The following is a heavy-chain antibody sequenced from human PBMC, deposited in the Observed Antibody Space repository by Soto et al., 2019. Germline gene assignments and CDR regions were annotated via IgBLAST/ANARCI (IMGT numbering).Heavy chain of an antibody. CDR3: ARGDRGAFDL. J-gene: IGHJ3*01. V-gene: IGHV3-74*01. CDR1: GFTFSYYW. D-gene: IGHD2-21*02. CDR2: IHSDGSST. Sequence: PGGSLRLSCAASGFTFSYYWMHWVLQAPGQGLVWVSRIHSDGSSTTYADSVKGRFTISRDNAKNTLYLQMNSLRAEDTAVYYSARGDRGAFDLWGQGTMVTVSS.